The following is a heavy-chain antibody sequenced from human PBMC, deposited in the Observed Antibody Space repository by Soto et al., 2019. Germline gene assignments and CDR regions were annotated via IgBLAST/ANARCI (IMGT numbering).Heavy chain of an antibody. J-gene: IGHJ4*02. CDR1: GSTFSVYS. CDR2: ITSDTKTI. CDR3: ARSVEGHFDY. D-gene: IGHD6-19*01. V-gene: IGHV3-48*02. Sequence: EVQLVESGGDLVQREGSLRLSCVASGSTFSVYSMNWVRQAPGKGLEWFSYITSDTKTIKYADSVKGRFTISRDNAKNSVYLQMNSLRDEDTAVYYCARSVEGHFDYWGQGTVVTVSS.